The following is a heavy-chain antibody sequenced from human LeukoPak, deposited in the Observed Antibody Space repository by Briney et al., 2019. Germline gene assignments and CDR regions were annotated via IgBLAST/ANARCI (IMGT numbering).Heavy chain of an antibody. V-gene: IGHV3-74*01. CDR1: GFTFSSYW. D-gene: IGHD5-24*01. CDR2: INSDGSST. Sequence: SGGSLRLSCAASGFTFSSYWMHWVRHGPGKGLVWASRINSDGSSTRYADSVKGRFTISRDNAKNTLYLQMNSLRAEDTAVYYCARDRDGPDYWGQGTLVTVSS. CDR3: ARDRDGPDY. J-gene: IGHJ4*02.